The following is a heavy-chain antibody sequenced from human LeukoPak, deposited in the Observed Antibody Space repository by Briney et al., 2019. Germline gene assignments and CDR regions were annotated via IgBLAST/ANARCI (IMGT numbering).Heavy chain of an antibody. CDR3: ASLDWNYGSPWFDP. J-gene: IGHJ5*02. CDR2: INHSGST. V-gene: IGHV4-34*01. Sequence: SETLSLTCAVYGGSFSGYYWSWIRQPPGKGLEWIGEINHSGSTNYNPSLKSRVTISVDTSKNQFSLKLSPVTAADTAVYYCASLDWNYGSPWFDPWGQGTLVTVSS. D-gene: IGHD1-7*01. CDR1: GGSFSGYY.